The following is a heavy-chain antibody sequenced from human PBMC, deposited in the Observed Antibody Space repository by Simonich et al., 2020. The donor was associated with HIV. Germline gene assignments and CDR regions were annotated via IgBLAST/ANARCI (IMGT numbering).Heavy chain of an antibody. CDR2: VEPEEGET. CDR1: GYSFTDYY. V-gene: IGHV1-69-2*01. CDR3: ARDKRIEFSNAWYSDGFDV. J-gene: IGHJ3*01. D-gene: IGHD2-21*02. Sequence: EVQLVQSGAEVKKPGATVKISCQVSGYSFTDYYLPWVLQAPGKGLQWMGFVEPEEGETIYAEKFQGRDTITADTSTDTVYMDLSSLTSEDTAVYYCARDKRIEFSNAWYSDGFDVWGQGTMVTVSS.